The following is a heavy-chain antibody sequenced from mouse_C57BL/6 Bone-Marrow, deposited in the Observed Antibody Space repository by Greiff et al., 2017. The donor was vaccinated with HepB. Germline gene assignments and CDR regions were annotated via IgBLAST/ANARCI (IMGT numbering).Heavy chain of an antibody. CDR1: GYTFTSYW. CDR2: IYPGSGST. J-gene: IGHJ4*01. Sequence: QVHVKQPGAELVKPGASVKMSCKASGYTFTSYWITWVKQRPGQGLEWIGDIYPGSGSTNYNEKFKSKATLTVDTSSSTAYMQLSSLTSEDSAVYYCARSFPYYYAMDYWGQGTSVTVSS. V-gene: IGHV1-55*01. CDR3: ARSFPYYYAMDY.